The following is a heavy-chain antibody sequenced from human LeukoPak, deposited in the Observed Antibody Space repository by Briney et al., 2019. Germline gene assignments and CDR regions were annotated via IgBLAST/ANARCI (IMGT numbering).Heavy chain of an antibody. D-gene: IGHD2-15*01. J-gene: IGHJ3*02. CDR3: ARGRYCSADICSGGDAFDI. CDR2: IYTRGST. Sequence: SSETLSLTCTVSGGSINNYYWSWVRQPAGKGLEWIGRIYTRGSTNYNPSLKIRVTMSVDRSKNQFSLKLSSVTAADTAVYYCARGRYCSADICSGGDAFDIWGQGTMVSVSS. CDR1: GGSINNYY. V-gene: IGHV4-4*07.